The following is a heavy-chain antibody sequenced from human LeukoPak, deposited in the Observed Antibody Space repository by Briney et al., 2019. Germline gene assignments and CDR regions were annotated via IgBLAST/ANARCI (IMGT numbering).Heavy chain of an antibody. CDR2: IRSKAYGGTT. D-gene: IGHD3-22*01. Sequence: GGSLRLSCTASGFTFGDYAMSWFRQAPGKGLEWVGFIRSKAYGGTTEYAASVKGRFTISRDDSKSIAYLQMNSLKTEGTAVYYCTREAYYYDSSGYFENDYWGQGTLVTVSS. CDR1: GFTFGDYA. J-gene: IGHJ4*02. V-gene: IGHV3-49*03. CDR3: TREAYYYDSSGYFENDY.